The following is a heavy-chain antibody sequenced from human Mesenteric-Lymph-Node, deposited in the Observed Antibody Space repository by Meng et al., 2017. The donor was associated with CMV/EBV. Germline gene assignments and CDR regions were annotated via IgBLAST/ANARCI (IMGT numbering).Heavy chain of an antibody. Sequence: ETLSLTCVASGFSLSGSSVHWVRRPFGKGLEWVGHIRSKTDKYATAYSASLQSRFTISRDDSKNTAYLQMNDLKTEDTAVYYCTRQGGYWFDPWGRGTLVTVSS. CDR3: TRQGGYWFDP. CDR1: GFSLSGSS. D-gene: IGHD2-15*01. CDR2: IRSKTDKYAT. V-gene: IGHV3-73*01. J-gene: IGHJ5*02.